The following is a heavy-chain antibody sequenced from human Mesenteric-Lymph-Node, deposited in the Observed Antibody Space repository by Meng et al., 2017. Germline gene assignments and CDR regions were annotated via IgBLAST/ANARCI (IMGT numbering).Heavy chain of an antibody. J-gene: IGHJ3*01. CDR1: GFSFSSYA. V-gene: IGHV3-23*01. D-gene: IGHD1-26*01. Sequence: GESLKISCAASGFSFSSYAMSWVRQAPGKGLECVSSISGGGGSTDYADSVQGRCILSRDNSKNTLFLQMNSLRADDTGVYYCAKLRTVGATLDAFDLWGQGTMVTVSS. CDR3: AKLRTVGATLDAFDL. CDR2: ISGGGGST.